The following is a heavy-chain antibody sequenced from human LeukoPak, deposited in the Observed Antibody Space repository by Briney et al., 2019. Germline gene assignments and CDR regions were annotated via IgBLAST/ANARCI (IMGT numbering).Heavy chain of an antibody. CDR2: IIPIFGTA. Sequence: ASVKVSCKASGGTFSSYAISWVRQAPGQGLEWMGGIIPIFGTANYAQKFQGRVTITTDESTSTAYMELSSLRSEDTAVYYCARGPSLYYYGSGNYGMDVWGQGTTVTVSS. V-gene: IGHV1-69*05. J-gene: IGHJ6*02. CDR1: GGTFSSYA. D-gene: IGHD3-10*01. CDR3: ARGPSLYYYGSGNYGMDV.